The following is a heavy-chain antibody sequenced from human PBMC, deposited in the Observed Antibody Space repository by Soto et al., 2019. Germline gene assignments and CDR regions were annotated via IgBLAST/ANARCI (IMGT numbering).Heavy chain of an antibody. CDR1: GYTFTSYG. CDR2: INPNSGGT. Sequence: ASVKVSSKASGYTFTSYGISWVRQAHRQGLEWMGWINPNSGGTNYAQKFQGWVTMTRDTSISTAYMELSRLRSDDTAVYYCARDFTTMVRASYGMDVWGQGTTVTVSS. V-gene: IGHV1-2*04. D-gene: IGHD3-10*01. CDR3: ARDFTTMVRASYGMDV. J-gene: IGHJ6*02.